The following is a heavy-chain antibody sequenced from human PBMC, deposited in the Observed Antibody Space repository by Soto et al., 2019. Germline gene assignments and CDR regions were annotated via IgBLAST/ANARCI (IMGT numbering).Heavy chain of an antibody. Sequence: SETLSLTCAVYGGSFSGYYWSWIRQPPGKGLEWIGEINHSGSTNYNPSLKSRVTISVDTSKNQFSLKLSSVTAADTAVYYCARMTGRLGNALDYWGQGTLVTVSS. D-gene: IGHD3-16*01. J-gene: IGHJ4*02. V-gene: IGHV4-34*01. CDR2: INHSGST. CDR3: ARMTGRLGNALDY. CDR1: GGSFSGYY.